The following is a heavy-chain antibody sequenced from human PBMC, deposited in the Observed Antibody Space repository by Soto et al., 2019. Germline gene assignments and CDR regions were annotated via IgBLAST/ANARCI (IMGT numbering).Heavy chain of an antibody. J-gene: IGHJ4*02. CDR1: GYTFTSYG. CDR3: ARSGDGLVGYYDMDFDY. D-gene: IGHD3-9*01. V-gene: IGHV1-18*01. CDR2: ISAYNGNT. Sequence: GASVKVSCKASGYTFTSYGISWVRQAPGQGLEWMGWISAYNGNTNYAQKLQGRVTMTTDTSTSTAYMELRSLRSDDTAVYYCARSGDGLVGYYDMDFDYWGQGTLVTVSS.